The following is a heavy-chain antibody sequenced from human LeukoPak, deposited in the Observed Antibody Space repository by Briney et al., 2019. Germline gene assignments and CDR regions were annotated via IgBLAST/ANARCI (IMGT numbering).Heavy chain of an antibody. V-gene: IGHV3-33*01. D-gene: IGHD3-10*01. CDR1: GFTFSSYG. CDR3: ARDVMMVRGVIIYYGMDV. CDR2: IWYDGSNK. J-gene: IGHJ6*02. Sequence: GGSLRLSCAASGFTFSSYGMHWVRQAPGKGLEWVAVIWYDGSNKYYADSVKGRFTISRDNSKNTLYLQMNSLRAEDTAVYYCARDVMMVRGVIIYYGMDVWGQGTTVTVSS.